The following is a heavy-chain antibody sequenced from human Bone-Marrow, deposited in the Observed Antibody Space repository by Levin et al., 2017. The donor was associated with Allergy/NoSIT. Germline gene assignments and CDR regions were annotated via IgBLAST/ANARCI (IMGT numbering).Heavy chain of an antibody. CDR2: ISSSSDFI. J-gene: IGHJ4*02. D-gene: IGHD6-19*01. Sequence: GESLKISCAVSGFTFSSFTMTWVRQAPGKGLEWVSSISSSSDFIYYADSVKGRFTISRDNAKNSLYLQMNSLRAEDTAVFYCAREVGGEYFDFWGQGTLVTVSS. V-gene: IGHV3-21*01. CDR1: GFTFSSFT. CDR3: AREVGGEYFDF.